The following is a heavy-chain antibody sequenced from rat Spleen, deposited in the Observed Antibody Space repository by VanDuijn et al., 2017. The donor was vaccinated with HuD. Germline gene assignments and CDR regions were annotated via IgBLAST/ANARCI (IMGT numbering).Heavy chain of an antibody. CDR1: GFTFSHYG. CDR2: ISTGGGNT. CDR3: ARQDTSGYSNWFAY. Sequence: EVQLVESGGGLVQSGRSLKLSCAASGFTFSHYGMAWVRQTPTRGLEWVASISTGGGNTYYRDSVKGRFTVSRDNAKNTQYLQMDSLRSEDTATYYCARQDTSGYSNWFAYWGQGTLVTVSS. V-gene: IGHV5S14*01. D-gene: IGHD4-3*01. J-gene: IGHJ3*01.